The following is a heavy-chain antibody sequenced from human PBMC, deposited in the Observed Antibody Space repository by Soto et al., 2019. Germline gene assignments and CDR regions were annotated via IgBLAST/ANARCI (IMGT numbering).Heavy chain of an antibody. CDR3: AREGHYDFWSGYYRGLYYYMDV. CDR2: ISAYNGNT. CDR1: VYSMTSYR. J-gene: IGHJ6*03. Sequence: SVKRACKAAVYSMTSYRSSWRRLAPGQGLEWMGWISAYNGNTNYAQKLQGRVTMTTDTSTSTAYMELRSLRSDDTAVYYCAREGHYDFWSGYYRGLYYYMDVWGKGTTVTVSS. D-gene: IGHD3-3*01. V-gene: IGHV1-18*01.